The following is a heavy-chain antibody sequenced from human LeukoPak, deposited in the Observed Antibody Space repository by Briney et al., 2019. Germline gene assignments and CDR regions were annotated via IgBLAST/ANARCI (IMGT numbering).Heavy chain of an antibody. V-gene: IGHV1-18*01. D-gene: IGHD3-10*01. J-gene: IGHJ4*02. CDR2: ISAYNDDT. Sequence: ASVKVSCKATGFTFASYGISWVRQAPGQRLEWMGWISAYNDDTRYAQHLQGRVTLTTVTSTGTAYMELRSLTSDDTALYYCARDTALIITPGGHDYWGQGTLVTVSS. CDR1: GFTFASYG. CDR3: ARDTALIITPGGHDY.